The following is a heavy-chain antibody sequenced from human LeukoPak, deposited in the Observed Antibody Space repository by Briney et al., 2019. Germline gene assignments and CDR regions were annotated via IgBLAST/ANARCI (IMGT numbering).Heavy chain of an antibody. Sequence: SVKVSCKASGGTFSSYAISWVRQAPGQGLEWMGGIIPIFGTANYAQKFQGRVTITTDESTSTAYMELSSLRSEDTAVYYCARDSDCSSTSCYLRDAFDIWGQGTMVTVSS. V-gene: IGHV1-69*05. CDR1: GGTFSSYA. D-gene: IGHD2-2*01. CDR3: ARDSDCSSTSCYLRDAFDI. CDR2: IIPIFGTA. J-gene: IGHJ3*02.